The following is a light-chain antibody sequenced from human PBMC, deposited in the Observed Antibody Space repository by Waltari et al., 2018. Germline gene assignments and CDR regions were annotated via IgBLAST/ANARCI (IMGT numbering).Light chain of an antibody. J-gene: IGLJ1*01. CDR2: DVT. Sequence: QSALTQPASVSGSPGPSITISCTGTSSDVGAYKYVSWYQQHPGKAPKLLIYDVTIRPSGASNRFSGSKSGNTASLTISGLQAEDEADYYCTSYAITRSYVFGTGTKVTVL. CDR3: TSYAITRSYV. CDR1: SSDVGAYKY. V-gene: IGLV2-14*03.